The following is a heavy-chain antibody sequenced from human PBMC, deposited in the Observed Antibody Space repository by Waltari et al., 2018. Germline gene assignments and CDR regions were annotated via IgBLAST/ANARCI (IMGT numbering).Heavy chain of an antibody. CDR2: IYYSGST. CDR1: GGSISSRSYY. CDR3: ARLRVIVGHSSSEFDY. J-gene: IGHJ4*02. V-gene: IGHV4-39*07. D-gene: IGHD6-6*01. Sequence: QLQLQESGPGLVKPSETLSLTCTVSGGSISSRSYYWGWIRPPPGKGLEWIGSIYYSGSTYYNPSLKSRVTISVDTSKNQFSLKLSSVTAADTAVYYCARLRVIVGHSSSEFDYWGQGTLVTVSS.